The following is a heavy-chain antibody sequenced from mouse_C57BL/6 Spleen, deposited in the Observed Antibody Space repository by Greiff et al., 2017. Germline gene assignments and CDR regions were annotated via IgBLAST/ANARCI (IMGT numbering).Heavy chain of an antibody. V-gene: IGHV1-15*01. J-gene: IGHJ2*01. D-gene: IGHD2-5*01. CDR3: TRKDYSNYEFDY. Sequence: VQLQQSGAELVRPGASVTLSCKASGYTFTDYEMHWVKQTPVHGLEWIGAIDPETGGTAYNQKFKGKAILTADKSSSTAYMELRSLTSEDSAVYYCTRKDYSNYEFDYGGQGTTLTVAS. CDR2: IDPETGGT. CDR1: GYTFTDYE.